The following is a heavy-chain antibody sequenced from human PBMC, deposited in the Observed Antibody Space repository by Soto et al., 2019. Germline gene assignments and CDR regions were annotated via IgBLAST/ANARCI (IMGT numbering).Heavy chain of an antibody. D-gene: IGHD3-3*01. V-gene: IGHV4-39*01. CDR2: IYYSGST. Sequence: LSLTCTVSGGSISSNTYYWGWIRQPPGKGLEWIGNIYYSGSTYYDPSLKSRVTISVDTSKNQFPLKLSSVTAADTAVYYCARLTPAPTSGYSRYYFDYWGQGTLVTVSS. CDR1: GGSISSNTYY. CDR3: ARLTPAPTSGYSRYYFDY. J-gene: IGHJ4*02.